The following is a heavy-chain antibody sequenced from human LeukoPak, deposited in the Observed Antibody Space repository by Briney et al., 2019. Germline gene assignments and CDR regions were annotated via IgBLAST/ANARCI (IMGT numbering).Heavy chain of an antibody. CDR1: GFTFSSYS. V-gene: IGHV3-48*01. Sequence: GGSLRLSCAASGFTFSSYSMNWVRQAPGKGLEWGSYISSSSSTIYYADSVKGRFTISRDNAKNSLYLQMNSLRAEDTAVYYCASLTRDKTDYVWGSYRIFDYWGQGTLVTVSS. CDR3: ASLTRDKTDYVWGSYRIFDY. CDR2: ISSSSSTI. J-gene: IGHJ4*02. D-gene: IGHD3-16*02.